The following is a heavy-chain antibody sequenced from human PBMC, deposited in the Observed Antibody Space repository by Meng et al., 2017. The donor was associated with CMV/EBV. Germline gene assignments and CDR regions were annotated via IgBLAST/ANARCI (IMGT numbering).Heavy chain of an antibody. D-gene: IGHD1-26*01. J-gene: IGHJ6*02. V-gene: IGHV3-53*01. Sequence: GGSLRLSCAASGFNVGGFYIIWVRQAPGKGLEWVSIIYSGGGTYYTDFVRGRFTISRDNSRNVVYLQMNSLRVEDTALYYCARDMRGWGLLGGLNVWGQGTTVTVSS. CDR3: ARDMRGWGLLGGLNV. CDR2: IYSGGGT. CDR1: GFNVGGFY.